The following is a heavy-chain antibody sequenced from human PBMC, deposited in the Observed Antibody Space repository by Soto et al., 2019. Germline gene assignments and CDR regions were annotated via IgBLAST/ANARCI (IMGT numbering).Heavy chain of an antibody. V-gene: IGHV4-31*03. CDR1: GGSVRIGGDY. CDR3: ARDRCSSTSCSPRSWFDP. CDR2: IYYSGST. J-gene: IGHJ5*02. D-gene: IGHD2-2*01. Sequence: SETLSLTCTFSGGSVRIGGDYWSWIRKHPGKGLEWIGYIYYSGSTYYNPSLKSRVTISVDTSKNQFSLKLSSVTAADTAVYYCARDRCSSTSCSPRSWFDPWGQGTLVTVSS.